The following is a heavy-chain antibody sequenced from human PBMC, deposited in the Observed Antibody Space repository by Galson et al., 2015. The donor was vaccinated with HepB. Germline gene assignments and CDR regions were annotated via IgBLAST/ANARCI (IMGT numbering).Heavy chain of an antibody. CDR2: IYYSGST. J-gene: IGHJ3*02. CDR1: GGSISSGDYY. V-gene: IGHV4-30-4*01. CDR3: ARTTYYYGSGSENAFDI. Sequence: TLSLTCTVSGGSISSGDYYWSWIRQPPGKGLEWIGYIYYSGSTYYNPSLKSRVTISVDASKNQFSLKLSSVTAADTAVYYCARTTYYYGSGSENAFDIWGQGTMVTVSS. D-gene: IGHD3-10*01.